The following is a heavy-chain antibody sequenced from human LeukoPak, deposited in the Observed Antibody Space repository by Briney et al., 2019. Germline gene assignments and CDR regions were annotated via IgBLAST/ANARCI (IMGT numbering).Heavy chain of an antibody. V-gene: IGHV1-2*02. J-gene: IGHJ4*02. CDR2: INHKSGGA. D-gene: IGHD3-9*01. CDR3: AREYIWTRYYGDY. Sequence: ASGKVCCKAAGYSVTAYNMHWVRHAPGQGLGWMGWINHKSGGANYAQKFQGRVTMTWDTSISTAYMELSRLRSHDTAVYYCAREYIWTRYYGDYWGQGTLVTVSS. CDR1: GYSVTAYN.